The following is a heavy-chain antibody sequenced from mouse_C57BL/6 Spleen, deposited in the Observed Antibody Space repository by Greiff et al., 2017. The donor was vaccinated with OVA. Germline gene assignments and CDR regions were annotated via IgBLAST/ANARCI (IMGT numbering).Heavy chain of an antibody. D-gene: IGHD2-4*01. CDR2: IYPGDGDT. J-gene: IGHJ4*01. CDR1: GYAFSSSW. CDR3: ARSMITNYYAMDY. V-gene: IGHV1-82*01. Sequence: VKLMESGPELVKPGASVKISCKASGYAFSSSWMNWVKQRPGKGLEWIGRIYPGDGDTNYNGKFKGKATLTADKSSSTAYMQLSSLTSEDSAVYFCARSMITNYYAMDYWGQGTSVTVSS.